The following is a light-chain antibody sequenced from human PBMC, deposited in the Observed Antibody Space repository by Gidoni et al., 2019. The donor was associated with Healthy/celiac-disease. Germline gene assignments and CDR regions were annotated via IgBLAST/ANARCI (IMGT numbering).Light chain of an antibody. CDR1: QSVSSK. J-gene: IGKJ1*01. V-gene: IGKV3-15*01. CDR2: GAS. CDR3: QQYNNWPPTWT. Sequence: EIVMTQSPATLSVSPGERAALSCRASQSVSSKLAWYKQKPGQAPRLLIHGASTRATGIPARFSGSGSGTEFTLTISSLQSEDFAVYYCQQYNNWPPTWTFGQGTKVEIK.